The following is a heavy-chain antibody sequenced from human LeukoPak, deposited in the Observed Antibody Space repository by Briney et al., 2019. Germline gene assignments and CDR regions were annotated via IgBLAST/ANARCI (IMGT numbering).Heavy chain of an antibody. J-gene: IGHJ6*03. CDR1: GGSFSGYY. D-gene: IGHD2-15*01. V-gene: IGHV4-34*01. CDR3: ARRSCSGGSCYSFFKNYYYYYMDV. CDR2: INHGGST. Sequence: PSETLSLTCAVYGGSFSGYYWSWIRQPPGKGLEWIGEINHGGSTNYNPSLKSRVTISVDTSKNQFSLKLSSVTAADTAVYYCARRSCSGGSCYSFFKNYYYYYMDVWGKGTTVTVSS.